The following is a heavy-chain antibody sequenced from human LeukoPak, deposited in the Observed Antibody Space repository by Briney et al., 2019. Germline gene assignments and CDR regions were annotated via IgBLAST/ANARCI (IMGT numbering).Heavy chain of an antibody. Sequence: PSETLSLTCAVSGYSISNVYYWGWIRQPPGKGLEWIGTIYHSGTTYYNPSLKSRVTLSADTSKNQFPLKLSSVSAADTAVYYCASVWGLSYYYMDVWGKGTTVTVSS. CDR3: ASVWGLSYYYMDV. D-gene: IGHD3-16*01. J-gene: IGHJ6*03. CDR1: GYSISNVYY. CDR2: IYHSGTT. V-gene: IGHV4-38-2*01.